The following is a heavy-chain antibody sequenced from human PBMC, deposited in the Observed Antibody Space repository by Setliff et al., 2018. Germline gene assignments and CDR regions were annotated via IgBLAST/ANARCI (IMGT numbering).Heavy chain of an antibody. CDR2: ISPYIDKT. Sequence: ASVKVSCKASGYTFTDYGISWVRQAPGQGLEWMGWISPYIDKTNYAQSLQGRVTMTTDTSTNTAYMELRSLRSDDTAVYYCARPPPGPFYYDGGNYFDYWGQGTLVTVS. D-gene: IGHD3-22*01. J-gene: IGHJ4*02. V-gene: IGHV1-18*01. CDR1: GYTFTDYG. CDR3: ARPPPGPFYYDGGNYFDY.